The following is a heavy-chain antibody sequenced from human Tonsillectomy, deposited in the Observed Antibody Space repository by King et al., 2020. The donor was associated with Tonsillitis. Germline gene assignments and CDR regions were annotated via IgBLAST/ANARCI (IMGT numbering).Heavy chain of an antibody. V-gene: IGHV3-33*01. CDR1: GFTFSSYG. Sequence: QLVQSGGGVVQPGRSLRLSCAASGFTFSSYGMHWVRQAPGKGLEWVAVIWYDGSNKYYADSVKGRFTISRDNSKNTLYLQMNSLRAEDTAVYYCARARGYAYYYYGMDVWGQGTTVTVSS. CDR3: ARARGYAYYYYGMDV. D-gene: IGHD5-18*01. CDR2: IWYDGSNK. J-gene: IGHJ6*02.